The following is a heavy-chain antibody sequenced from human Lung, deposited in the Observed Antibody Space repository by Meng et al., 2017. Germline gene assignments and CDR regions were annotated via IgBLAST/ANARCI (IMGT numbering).Heavy chain of an antibody. CDR3: ARESGYFEY. J-gene: IGHJ4*02. Sequence: GRSGGSGGGLVQPGGSLRLSCAASGFTFRSYWMHWVRQAPGKGLVWVSRIRGDGGSIVYADSVKGRFTISRDNAKNTLFLQMNSLRAEDTAVYYCARESGYFEYWGQGILVTVSS. V-gene: IGHV3-74*03. CDR2: IRGDGGSI. CDR1: GFTFRSYW.